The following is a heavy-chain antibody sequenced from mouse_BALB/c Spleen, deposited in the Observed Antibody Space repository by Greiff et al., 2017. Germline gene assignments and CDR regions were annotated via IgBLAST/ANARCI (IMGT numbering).Heavy chain of an antibody. CDR1: GDSITSGY. CDR3: ARSWGNFSWFAY. J-gene: IGHJ3*01. Sequence: EVHLVESGPSLVKPSQTLSLTCSVTGDSITSGYWNWIRKFPGNKLEYMGYISYSGSTYYNPSLKSRISITRDTSKNQYYLQLNSVTTEDTATYYCARSWGNFSWFAYWGQGTLVTVSA. CDR2: ISYSGST. V-gene: IGHV3-8*02. D-gene: IGHD2-1*01.